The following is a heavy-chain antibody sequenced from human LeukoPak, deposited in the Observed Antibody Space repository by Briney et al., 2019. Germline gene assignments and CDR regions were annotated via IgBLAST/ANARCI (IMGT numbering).Heavy chain of an antibody. D-gene: IGHD2/OR15-2a*01. CDR3: ARTRGSHISMAYLDY. Sequence: ASVKVSCKASGYTFTSNYMHWVRQAPGQGLEWMGIINPSGGSTSYAQKFQGRVTMTRDTSISTAYMELSSLRSDDTAVYYCARTRGSHISMAYLDYWGQGTLVTVSS. CDR1: GYTFTSNY. J-gene: IGHJ4*02. V-gene: IGHV1-46*01. CDR2: INPSGGST.